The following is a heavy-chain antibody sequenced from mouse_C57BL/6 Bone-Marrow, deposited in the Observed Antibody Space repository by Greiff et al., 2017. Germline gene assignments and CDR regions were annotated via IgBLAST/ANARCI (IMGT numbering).Heavy chain of an antibody. Sequence: QVQLKQPWAELVKPGASVKLSCKASGYTFTSYWMHWVKQRPGQGLEWIGMIHPNSGSTNYNEKFKSKATLTVDKSSSTAYMQLSSLTSEDSAVYYCARRRRWYFDVWGTGTTVTVSS. CDR3: ARRRRWYFDV. V-gene: IGHV1-64*01. CDR1: GYTFTSYW. CDR2: IHPNSGST. J-gene: IGHJ1*03.